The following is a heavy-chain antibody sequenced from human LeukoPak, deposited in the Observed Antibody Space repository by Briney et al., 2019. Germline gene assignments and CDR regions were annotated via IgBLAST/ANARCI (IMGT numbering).Heavy chain of an antibody. CDR1: GFTFSSYS. D-gene: IGHD3-10*01. J-gene: IGHJ3*02. V-gene: IGHV3-21*01. CDR3: AGLLWFGELLYGAFDI. Sequence: GGSLRLSCAASGFTFSSYSMNWVRQAPGKGLEWVSSISSSSSYIYYADSVKGQFTISRDNAKNSLYLQMNSLRAEDTAVYYCAGLLWFGELLYGAFDIWGQGTMVTVSS. CDR2: ISSSSSYI.